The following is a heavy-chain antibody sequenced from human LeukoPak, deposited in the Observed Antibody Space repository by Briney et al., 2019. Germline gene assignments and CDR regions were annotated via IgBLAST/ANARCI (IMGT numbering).Heavy chain of an antibody. CDR1: GDSISTYY. D-gene: IGHD3-22*01. CDR2: IDYRGST. J-gene: IGHJ4*02. CDR3: ARDRGTDTSGYYYFY. V-gene: IGHV4-59*01. Sequence: SETLSLTCTVSGDSISTYYWSWIRQPPGKGLEWIAYIDYRGSTTYNPSLRSRVTISVDTSKNQFSLKLSSVTAADTAVYYCARDRGTDTSGYYYFYWGQGTLVTVPS.